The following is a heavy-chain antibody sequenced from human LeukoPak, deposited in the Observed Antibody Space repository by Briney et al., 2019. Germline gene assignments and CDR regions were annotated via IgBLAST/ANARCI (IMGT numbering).Heavy chain of an antibody. J-gene: IGHJ4*02. D-gene: IGHD1-1*01. CDR2: ISSSGSTI. CDR1: GFTFSSYE. V-gene: IGHV3-48*03. CDR3: ARDSNYRLFDY. Sequence: GGSLRLSCAASGFTFSSYEMNWVRQAPGKGLEWDSYISSSGSTIYYADSVKGRFTISRDNAKNSLYLQMNSLRAEDTAVYYCARDSNYRLFDYWGQGTLVTVSS.